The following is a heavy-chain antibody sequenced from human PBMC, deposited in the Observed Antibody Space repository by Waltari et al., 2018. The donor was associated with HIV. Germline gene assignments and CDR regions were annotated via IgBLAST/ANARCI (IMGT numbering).Heavy chain of an antibody. D-gene: IGHD3-16*01. J-gene: IGHJ5*02. V-gene: IGHV3-21*01. CDR1: GFTFSSYS. CDR2: ISSSSSYI. Sequence: EVQLVESGGGLVKPGGSLRLSCAASGFTFSSYSMNWVRQAPGKGLEGFSYISSSSSYIYYADSVKGRFTISRDNAKNSLYLQMNSLRAEDTAVYYCASWGGAKGWFDPWGQGTLVTVSS. CDR3: ASWGGAKGWFDP.